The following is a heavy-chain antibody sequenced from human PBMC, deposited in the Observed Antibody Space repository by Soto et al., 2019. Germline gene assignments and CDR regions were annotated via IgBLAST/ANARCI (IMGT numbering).Heavy chain of an antibody. Sequence: EVQLLESGGGLVQPGGSLRLSCAASGFTFSSYAMSWVRQAPGKGLEWVSAISGSGGSTYYADSVKGRFTISRDNSKNTLSLQMTSLRAEDTAVYYCAKVTYYDFWSGYTAFDYWGQGTLVTVSS. CDR3: AKVTYYDFWSGYTAFDY. D-gene: IGHD3-3*01. V-gene: IGHV3-23*01. CDR1: GFTFSSYA. CDR2: ISGSGGST. J-gene: IGHJ4*02.